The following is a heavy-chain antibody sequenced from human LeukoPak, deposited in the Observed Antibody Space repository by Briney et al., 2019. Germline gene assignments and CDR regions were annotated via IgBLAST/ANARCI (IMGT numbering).Heavy chain of an antibody. CDR1: GFMFHDYA. V-gene: IGHV3-43*02. J-gene: IGHJ4*02. D-gene: IGHD6-19*01. CDR3: AGESESSGWYDY. CDR2: ISGDGGST. Sequence: GGSLRLSCAAPGFMFHDYAIHGVRQAPGKGLEWVSLISGDGGSTFYADSVKGRFTISRHNSKNSLYLQMNSLRSDDTALYYCAGESESSGWYDYWGQGTLGTVSS.